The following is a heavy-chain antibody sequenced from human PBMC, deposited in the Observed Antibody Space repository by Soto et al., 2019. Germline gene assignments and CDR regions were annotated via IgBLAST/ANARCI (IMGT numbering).Heavy chain of an antibody. Sequence: PGGSLRLSCAASGFTFSSYWMSWVRQAPGKGLEWVANIKQDGSEKYYVDSVKGRFTISRDSAKNSLYLQMDSLRAEDTAVYYCARDFRYYYDSSGYYYPGYYGMDVWGQGTTVTVSS. J-gene: IGHJ6*02. D-gene: IGHD3-22*01. CDR3: ARDFRYYYDSSGYYYPGYYGMDV. CDR1: GFTFSSYW. CDR2: IKQDGSEK. V-gene: IGHV3-7*01.